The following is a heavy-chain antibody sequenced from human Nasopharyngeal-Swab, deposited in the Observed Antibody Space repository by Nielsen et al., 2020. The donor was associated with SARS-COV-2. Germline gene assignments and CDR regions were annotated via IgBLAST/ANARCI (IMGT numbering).Heavy chain of an antibody. D-gene: IGHD5-12*01. Sequence: WIRQPPGKGLEWIGYIYYSTNTNYNPSRSTSYNPFLKSRVTISVDTSRSQFSLKLSSVTAADSAVYYCARHIYHYYYFYMDVWGRGTTVTVSS. CDR2: IYYSTNT. V-gene: IGHV4-59*08. CDR3: ARHIYHYYYFYMDV. J-gene: IGHJ6*03.